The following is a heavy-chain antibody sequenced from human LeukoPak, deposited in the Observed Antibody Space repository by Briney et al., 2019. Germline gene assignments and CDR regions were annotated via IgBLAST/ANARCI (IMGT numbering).Heavy chain of an antibody. V-gene: IGHV3-11*06. CDR2: NSRSGSDT. Sequence: PLGSLRLSSAASGFTFSDHYMSWVRQAPGGGVEWVSYNSRSGSDTKYADSVKGRFTMSRDNAKNSLYLQMNSLRAEDTALYSCARGHYGLDVWGQGTTVTVSS. CDR1: GFTFSDHY. J-gene: IGHJ6*02. CDR3: ARGHYGLDV.